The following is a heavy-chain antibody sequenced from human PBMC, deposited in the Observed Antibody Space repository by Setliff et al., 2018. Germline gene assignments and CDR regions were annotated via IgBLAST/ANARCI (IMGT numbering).Heavy chain of an antibody. CDR2: INPSGGLT. CDR3: ARDRKEVVISPSQAAFDI. D-gene: IGHD3-22*01. Sequence: ASVKVSCKASGYTLTNYYMHWVRQAPGQGLEWMGIINPSGGLTRYAQKFQGRVTMTRDTSTSTVYMGLRSLRSDDTAVYYCARDRKEVVISPSQAAFDIWGQGTMVTVPS. J-gene: IGHJ3*02. CDR1: GYTLTNYY. V-gene: IGHV1-46*01.